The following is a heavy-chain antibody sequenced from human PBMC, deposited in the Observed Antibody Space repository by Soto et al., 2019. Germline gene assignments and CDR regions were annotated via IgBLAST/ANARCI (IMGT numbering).Heavy chain of an antibody. J-gene: IGHJ6*02. CDR3: AKDYMAVTTLHVYGMDV. V-gene: IGHV3-30*18. Sequence: QVQLVESGGGVVQPGRSLRLSCAASGFTFSSYGMHWVRQAPGTGLEWVAVISYDGSNVYYADSLKGRFTISRDNSRNTLYLQMSSLRSEDTAVYYCAKDYMAVTTLHVYGMDVWGQGTAVTVSS. D-gene: IGHD4-4*01. CDR2: ISYDGSNV. CDR1: GFTFSSYG.